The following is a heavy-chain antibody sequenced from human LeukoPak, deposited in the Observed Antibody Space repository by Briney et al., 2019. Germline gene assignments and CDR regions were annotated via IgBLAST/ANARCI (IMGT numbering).Heavy chain of an antibody. J-gene: IGHJ4*02. CDR2: ISGDGGAA. D-gene: IGHD6-19*01. V-gene: IGHV3-23*01. Sequence: GGSLRLSCAASGFSFSTYTMAWVRQAPGGGLEWVSAISGDGGAAYYADAVKGRFAISRDNSKSTLYLQMNSLRAEDTAVYYCAKLIAVAGTGSWGQGTLVTVSS. CDR3: AKLIAVAGTGS. CDR1: GFSFSTYT.